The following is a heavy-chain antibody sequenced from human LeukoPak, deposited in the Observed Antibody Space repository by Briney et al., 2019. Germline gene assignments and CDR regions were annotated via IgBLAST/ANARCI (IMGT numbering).Heavy chain of an antibody. D-gene: IGHD3-10*01. CDR1: GFTFSSYA. CDR3: ARETGLRHLMVRGGWFDY. CDR2: ISYDGSNK. V-gene: IGHV3-30*04. Sequence: QPGRSLRLSCAASGFTFSSYAMHWVRQAPGKGLEWVAVISYDGSNKYYADSVKGRFTISRDNSKNTLYLQMNSLRAEDTAVYYCARETGLRHLMVRGGWFDYWGQGTLVTVSS. J-gene: IGHJ4*02.